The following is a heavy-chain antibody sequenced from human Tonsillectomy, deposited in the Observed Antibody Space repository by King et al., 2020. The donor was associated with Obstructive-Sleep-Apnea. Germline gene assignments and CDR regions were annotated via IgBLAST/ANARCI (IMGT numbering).Heavy chain of an antibody. V-gene: IGHV2-70*11. CDR1: EFSLSTSGVC. D-gene: IGHD4-17*01. Sequence: VTLKESGPALVKPTQTLTLTCTLSEFSLSTSGVCVSWIRQPPGKALEWLARIDWDDGKYYSTSLKTRLTISKDTSKNQVVLTMTNLDPVDTATYYCARDYTVTDDAFDIWGQGTMVTVSS. CDR3: ARDYTVTDDAFDI. CDR2: IDWDDGK. J-gene: IGHJ3*02.